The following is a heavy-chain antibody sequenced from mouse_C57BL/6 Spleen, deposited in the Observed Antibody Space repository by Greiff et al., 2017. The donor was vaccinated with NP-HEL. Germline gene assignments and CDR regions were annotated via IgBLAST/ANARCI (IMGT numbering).Heavy chain of an antibody. CDR3: AIYYSNYLDY. J-gene: IGHJ2*01. V-gene: IGHV5-17*01. CDR2: ISSGSSTI. Sequence: EVKLMESGGGLVKPGGSLKLSCAASGFTFSDYGMHWVRQAPEKGLEWVAYISSGSSTIYYADTVKGRFTISRDNAKNTLFLQMTSLRSEDTAMYYCAIYYSNYLDYWGQGTTLTVSS. CDR1: GFTFSDYG. D-gene: IGHD2-5*01.